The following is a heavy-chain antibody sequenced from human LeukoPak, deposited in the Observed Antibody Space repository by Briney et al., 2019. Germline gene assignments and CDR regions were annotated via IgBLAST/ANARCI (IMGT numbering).Heavy chain of an antibody. V-gene: IGHV3-15*01. J-gene: IGHJ4*02. Sequence: GGSLRLSCAASGFTFSNAWMSWVRQAPGKGLEWVGRIKSKTDGGTADYAAPVKGGFTISRDDSKNTLYLQMISLKTEDTAVYYCTTAMVRGVMFDYWGQGTLVTVSS. D-gene: IGHD3-10*01. CDR1: GFTFSNAW. CDR3: TTAMVRGVMFDY. CDR2: IKSKTDGGTA.